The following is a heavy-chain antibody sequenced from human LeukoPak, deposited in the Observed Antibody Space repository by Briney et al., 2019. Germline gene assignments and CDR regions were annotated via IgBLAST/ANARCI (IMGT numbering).Heavy chain of an antibody. CDR3: AREADAAFDV. D-gene: IGHD5-24*01. CDR1: GFPFRAYS. CDR2: ISSTLGSI. V-gene: IGHV3-48*01. J-gene: IGHJ3*01. Sequence: PGGSLRLSCAASGFPFRAYSMNWVRQAPGKGLEWVSNISSTLGSIFYADSVKGRFAISRDNAKNSLFLQMSSLTSEDTGVYYCAREADAAFDVWGQGTMVFVSS.